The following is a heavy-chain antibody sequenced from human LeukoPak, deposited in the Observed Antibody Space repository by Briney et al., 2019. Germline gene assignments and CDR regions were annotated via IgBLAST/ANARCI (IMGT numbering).Heavy chain of an antibody. D-gene: IGHD2-15*01. CDR2: INPTGSET. J-gene: IGHJ4*02. Sequence: PGGSLRLSCSASGFTFSDYWMMWVRQAPGQGPEFLANINPTGSETYYADPVKARFIISRDNAKNFLFLQMYSLRGDETAVYSCGRFGYEAGVDLWGRGTLVTVSS. V-gene: IGHV3-7*01. CDR3: GRFGYEAGVDL. CDR1: GFTFSDYW.